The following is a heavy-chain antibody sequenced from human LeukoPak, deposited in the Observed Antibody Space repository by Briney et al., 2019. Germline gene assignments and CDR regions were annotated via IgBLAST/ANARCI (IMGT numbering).Heavy chain of an antibody. CDR3: ARGLRGQRAYYFDY. V-gene: IGHV3-21*01. Sequence: GGSLRLSCAASGFTFSSYSMNWVRQAPGKGLEWVSSISSSSSYIYYADSVKGRFTISRDNAKNSLYLQMNSLRAEDTAAYYCARGLRGQRAYYFDYWGQGTLVTVSS. CDR1: GFTFSSYS. CDR2: ISSSSSYI. J-gene: IGHJ4*02.